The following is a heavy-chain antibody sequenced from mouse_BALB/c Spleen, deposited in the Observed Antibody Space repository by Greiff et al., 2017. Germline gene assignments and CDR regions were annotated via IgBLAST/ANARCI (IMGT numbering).Heavy chain of an antibody. CDR1: GFTFSDYY. CDR3: ARDGDYGRWYFDV. D-gene: IGHD1-1*01. CDR2: ISDGGSYT. Sequence: EVQLVESGGGLVKPGGSLKLSCAASGFTFSDYYMYWVRQTPEKRLEWVATISDGGSYTYYPDSVKGRFTISRDNAKNNLYLQMSSLKSEDTAMYYCARDGDYGRWYFDVWGAGTTVTVSS. J-gene: IGHJ1*01. V-gene: IGHV5-4*02.